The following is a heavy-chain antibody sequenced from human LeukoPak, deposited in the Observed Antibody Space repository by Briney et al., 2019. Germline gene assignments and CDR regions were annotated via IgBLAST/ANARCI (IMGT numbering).Heavy chain of an antibody. J-gene: IGHJ4*02. CDR1: GFTFDDYA. V-gene: IGHV3-9*01. CDR3: AKMGYFGSGSYYPGEFYFDY. D-gene: IGHD3-10*01. CDR2: ISWNSGTI. Sequence: GGSLRLSCAASGFTFDDYAMHWVRQAPGKGLEWVSGISWNSGTIGYADSVKGRFTISRDNAKNSLYLQMNSLGTEDTAFYYCAKMGYFGSGSYYPGEFYFDYWGQGTLVTVSS.